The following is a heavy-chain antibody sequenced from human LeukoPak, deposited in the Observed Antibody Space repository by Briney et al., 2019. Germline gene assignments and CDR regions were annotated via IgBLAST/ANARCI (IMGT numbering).Heavy chain of an antibody. J-gene: IGHJ4*02. V-gene: IGHV3-74*01. CDR1: GFTFSNYW. Sequence: PGGSLRLSCAASGFTFSNYWMHWVRQAPGKGLVWVSRINSDGSSTTSADSVKGRFTISRDNAKNTLYLQMNSLRAEDTAVYYCAKGGATVIDDWGQGTLVTVSS. D-gene: IGHD4-17*01. CDR2: INSDGSST. CDR3: AKGGATVIDD.